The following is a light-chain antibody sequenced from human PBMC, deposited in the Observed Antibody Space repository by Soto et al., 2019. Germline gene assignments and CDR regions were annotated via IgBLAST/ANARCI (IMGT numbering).Light chain of an antibody. Sequence: EIVLTQSPATLSLSPGERATLSCRASQSVDRAYLAWFQHKPGQAPRLLIYSASIRATGIPDRFSGSGSGTDFTLTISRLEPEDFAVYYCQQYGSSGTFGQGTKVDIK. CDR2: SAS. V-gene: IGKV3-20*01. J-gene: IGKJ1*01. CDR1: QSVDRAY. CDR3: QQYGSSGT.